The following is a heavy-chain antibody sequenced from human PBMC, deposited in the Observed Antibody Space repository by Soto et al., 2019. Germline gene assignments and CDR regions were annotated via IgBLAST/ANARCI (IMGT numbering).Heavy chain of an antibody. CDR3: ARSSVRGWSY. CDR2: ITHSGSA. D-gene: IGHD3-10*02. Sequence: TWIRQPPGKGLEWIGEITHSGSANYNPSLKSRVTISVDTSKNQFSLNLNSVTAADTAVYYCARSSVRGWSYWGQGTLVTVSS. V-gene: IGHV4-34*01. J-gene: IGHJ4*02.